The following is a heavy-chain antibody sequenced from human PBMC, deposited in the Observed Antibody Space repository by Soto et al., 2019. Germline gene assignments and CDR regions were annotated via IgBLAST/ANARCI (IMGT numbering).Heavy chain of an antibody. CDR3: AAGWLRFFEWFPHNRYGMSF. CDR1: GFTFTNSA. CDR2: IVVGSGNT. V-gene: IGHV1-58*01. Sequence: SVKVSCKASGFTFTNSAVQWVRQARGQRLEWIGWIVVGSGNTNYAQKFQERVTITRDMSTSTAYMELSSLRSEDTAVYYCAAGWLRFFEWFPHNRYGMSFWGRGSTVPGSS. J-gene: IGHJ6*02. D-gene: IGHD3-3*01.